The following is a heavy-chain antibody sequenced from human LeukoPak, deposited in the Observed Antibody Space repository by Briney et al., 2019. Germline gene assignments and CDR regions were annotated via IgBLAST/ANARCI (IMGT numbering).Heavy chain of an antibody. V-gene: IGHV4-39*07. CDR3: ARDAYCTNGVCYTSVNWFDP. CDR1: GDSIRSGSYY. CDR2: IYHSGST. D-gene: IGHD2-8*01. J-gene: IGHJ5*02. Sequence: PSETLSLTCTVSGDSIRSGSYYWGWIRQPPGKGLEWIGTIYHSGSTYYNPSLKSRVTISVDTSKNQFSLELSSVTAADTAVYYCARDAYCTNGVCYTSVNWFDPWGQGTLVTVSS.